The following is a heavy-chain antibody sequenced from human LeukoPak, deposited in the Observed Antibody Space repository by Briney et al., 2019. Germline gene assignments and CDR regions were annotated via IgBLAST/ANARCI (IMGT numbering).Heavy chain of an antibody. CDR3: ARLNVTMVRGVIPSYYYYYMDV. Sequence: SETLSLTCTVSGGSISRSSYYWGWIRQPPGKGLEWIGSIYYSGSTYYNPSLKSRVTISVDTSKNQFSLKLSSVTAADTAVYYCARLNVTMVRGVIPSYYYYYMDVWGKGTTVTISS. CDR2: IYYSGST. D-gene: IGHD3-10*01. V-gene: IGHV4-39*07. J-gene: IGHJ6*03. CDR1: GGSISRSSYY.